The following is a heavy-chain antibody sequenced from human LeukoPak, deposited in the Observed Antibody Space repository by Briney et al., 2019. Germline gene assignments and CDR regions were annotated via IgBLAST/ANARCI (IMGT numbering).Heavy chain of an antibody. CDR3: ARSIGLTGGGVDV. Sequence: GGSLRLSYAASGFTFSSYAMHWVRQAPGKGLEWVAVISYDGSNKYYADSVKGRFTISRDNSKNTLYLQMNSLRAEDTAVYYCARSIGLTGGGVDVWGQGTTVTVSS. CDR2: ISYDGSNK. V-gene: IGHV3-30*01. CDR1: GFTFSSYA. D-gene: IGHD3-9*01. J-gene: IGHJ6*02.